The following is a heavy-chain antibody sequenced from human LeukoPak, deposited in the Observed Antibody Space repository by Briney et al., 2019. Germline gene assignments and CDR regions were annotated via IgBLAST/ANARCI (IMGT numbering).Heavy chain of an antibody. CDR1: GFTFSYFG. CDR3: AKPRTYGDYSALDY. Sequence: PGGSLRLSCAASGFTFSYFGMHWVRQAPGKGLEWVAVISYDGSNKYFADSVKGRFTISRDNSKNTLYLQMNSLRAEDTAVYYCAKPRTYGDYSALDYWGQGTLVTVSS. D-gene: IGHD4-17*01. J-gene: IGHJ4*02. CDR2: ISYDGSNK. V-gene: IGHV3-30*18.